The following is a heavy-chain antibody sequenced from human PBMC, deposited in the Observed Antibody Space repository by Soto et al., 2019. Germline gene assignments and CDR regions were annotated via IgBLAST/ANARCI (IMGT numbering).Heavy chain of an antibody. CDR1: GYSSTSYW. J-gene: IGHJ3*02. CDR3: ARPYVSRGGILYDAFDI. V-gene: IGHV5-51*01. CDR2: IYPGDSDT. Sequence: PGESLKISCKGSGYSSTSYWIGWVRQLPGKGLEWMGIIYPGDSDTRYSPSFQGQVTISADKSISTAYLQWSSLKASDTAMYYCARPYVSRGGILYDAFDICAQGTTVPVSS. D-gene: IGHD3-10*02.